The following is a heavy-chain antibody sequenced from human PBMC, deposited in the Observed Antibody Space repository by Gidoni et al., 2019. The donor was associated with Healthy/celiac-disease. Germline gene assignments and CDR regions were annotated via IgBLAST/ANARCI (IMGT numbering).Heavy chain of an antibody. Sequence: EVQLVESGGGLVKPGGSLRLSCAASGFTFSSYSMNWVRQAPGKGLEWVSSISSSSSYIYYADSVKGRFTISRDNAKNSLYLQMNSLRAEDTAVYYCARSGRVYGGDCDYWGQGTLVTVSS. J-gene: IGHJ4*02. CDR1: GFTFSSYS. D-gene: IGHD2-21*01. CDR2: ISSSSSYI. CDR3: ARSGRVYGGDCDY. V-gene: IGHV3-21*01.